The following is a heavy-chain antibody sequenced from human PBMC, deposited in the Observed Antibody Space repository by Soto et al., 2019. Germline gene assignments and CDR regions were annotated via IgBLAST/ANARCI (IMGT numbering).Heavy chain of an antibody. D-gene: IGHD6-13*01. V-gene: IGHV4-4*02. CDR1: GCSISSSTW. Sequence: PAETLSLTCAVSGCSISSSTWWSWVRQPAGKGLEWIGESYHSGSTNYNPSLKSRVTISVDKSKNSFSLKLSSVTAADTAVYYCARRQQLGTYNWFDPWGQGTLVTVSS. CDR2: SYHSGST. CDR3: ARRQQLGTYNWFDP. J-gene: IGHJ5*02.